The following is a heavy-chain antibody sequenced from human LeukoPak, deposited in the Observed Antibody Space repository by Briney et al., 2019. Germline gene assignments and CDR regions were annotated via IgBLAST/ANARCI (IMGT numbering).Heavy chain of an antibody. V-gene: IGHV3-23*01. Sequence: PGGSLRLSCAASGFTFSSYAMSWVRQAPGKGLEWVSAISNEGGGTTYADFVKGRFSVSRDNSKNTLFLQMNSLRAEDTALYYCAKGSSGYFFDLWGQGTLVTVSS. CDR1: GFTFSSYA. CDR2: ISNEGGGT. D-gene: IGHD3-22*01. J-gene: IGHJ4*02. CDR3: AKGSSGYFFDL.